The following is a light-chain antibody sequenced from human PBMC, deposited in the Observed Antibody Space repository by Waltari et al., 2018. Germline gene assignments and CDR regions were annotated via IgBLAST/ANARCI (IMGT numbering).Light chain of an antibody. CDR1: QSVGTW. CDR2: MAS. J-gene: IGKJ2*01. V-gene: IGKV1-5*03. Sequence: DIQMPQSPSTLSASVADSVTISSRAGQSVGTWLAWYQHKPSKAPKHVIYMASSVDRGVPSRFSGCGSVTDFTLTIRSLHPDYFSTYSCQQDSSFSAFGQETK. CDR3: QQDSSFSA.